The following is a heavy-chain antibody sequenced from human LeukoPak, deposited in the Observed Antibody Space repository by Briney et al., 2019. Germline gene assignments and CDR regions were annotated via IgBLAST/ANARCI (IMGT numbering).Heavy chain of an antibody. D-gene: IGHD4-17*01. CDR1: GFTFSRHW. CDR2: IKQEGSEH. CDR3: VRGPHYGAYTDYFDY. V-gene: IGHV3-7*01. J-gene: IGHJ4*02. Sequence: GGSLRLSCAASGFTFSRHWMSWVRQASGKGLEWVATIKQEGSEHYYVDSVKGRFTISRDDATNSLSLQMNSLRVEDTALYYCVRGPHYGAYTDYFDYWGRGTLVTVSS.